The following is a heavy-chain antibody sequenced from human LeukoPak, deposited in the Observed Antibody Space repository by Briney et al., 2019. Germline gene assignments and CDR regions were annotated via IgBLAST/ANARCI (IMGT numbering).Heavy chain of an antibody. V-gene: IGHV3-23*01. CDR1: GFTFSSYA. D-gene: IGHD3-9*01. Sequence: GGSLRLSCAASGFTFSSYAMSWVRQAPGKGLGWVSAISGSGGSTYYADSVKGRFTISRDNSKNTLYLQMNSLRAEDTAVYYCAKMIVLRYFDWLGYFDLWGRGTLVTVSS. CDR2: ISGSGGST. CDR3: AKMIVLRYFDWLGYFDL. J-gene: IGHJ2*01.